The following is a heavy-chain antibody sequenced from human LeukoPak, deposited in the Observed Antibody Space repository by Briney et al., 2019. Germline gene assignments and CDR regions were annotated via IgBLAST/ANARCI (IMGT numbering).Heavy chain of an antibody. V-gene: IGHV3-21*01. D-gene: IGHD5-12*01. CDR1: GFTFSSYS. J-gene: IGHJ4*02. Sequence: PGGSLRLSCAASGFTFSSYSMNWVRQAPGKGLEWVSSISSSSSYIYYADSVKGRFTISRDNAKNSLYLQMNSLRAEETAVYYCARDHGYASPTVPDYWGQGTLVTVSS. CDR2: ISSSSSYI. CDR3: ARDHGYASPTVPDY.